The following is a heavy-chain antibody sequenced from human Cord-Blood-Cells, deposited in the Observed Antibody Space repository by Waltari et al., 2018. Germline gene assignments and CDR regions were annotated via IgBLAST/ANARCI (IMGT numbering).Heavy chain of an antibody. D-gene: IGHD6-6*01. CDR2: IIPIFGTA. Sequence: GKKPGSSVKVSCKASGGTFSSYAISWVRQAPVQGLEWMGGIIPIFGTANYAQKFQGRDTITADESTSTAYMELSSLRSEDTAVYYCARARYSSSSYYYYYMDVWGKGTTVTVSS. CDR1: GGTFSSYA. V-gene: IGHV1-69*01. CDR3: ARARYSSSSYYYYYMDV. J-gene: IGHJ6*03.